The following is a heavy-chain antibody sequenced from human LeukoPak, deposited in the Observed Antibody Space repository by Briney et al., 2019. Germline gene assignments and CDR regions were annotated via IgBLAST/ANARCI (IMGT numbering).Heavy chain of an antibody. J-gene: IGHJ4*02. CDR1: GGSVSSGSYY. V-gene: IGHV4-61*01. CDR2: IYYSGST. Sequence: PSETLSLTCTVSGGSVSSGSYYWSWIRQPPGMGLEWIGYIYYSGSTNYNPSLKSRVTISVDTSKNQFSLKLSSVTAADTAVYYCARDRAAMVDYWGQGTLVTVSS. CDR3: ARDRAAMVDY. D-gene: IGHD5-18*01.